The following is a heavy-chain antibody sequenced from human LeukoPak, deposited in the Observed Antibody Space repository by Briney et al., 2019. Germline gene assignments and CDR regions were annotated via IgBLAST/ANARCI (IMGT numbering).Heavy chain of an antibody. J-gene: IGHJ4*02. Sequence: ASVKVSCKASWYTFTGYYMHWVRQAPGKGLEWMGWINPNSGGTKYVQKFQGRVTMTGDTSFSTVYMELSRLRSDDTAVYYCASWAFPGGKVDYWGQGTLVTVSS. CDR2: INPNSGGT. CDR1: WYTFTGYY. V-gene: IGHV1-2*02. D-gene: IGHD4-23*01. CDR3: ASWAFPGGKVDY.